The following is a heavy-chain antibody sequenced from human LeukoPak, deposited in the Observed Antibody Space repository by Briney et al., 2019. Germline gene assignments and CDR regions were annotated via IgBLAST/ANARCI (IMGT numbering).Heavy chain of an antibody. CDR3: ARDGVHQGGYYSYYMDV. Sequence: SETLSLTCTVSGGSISSHYWGWIRQPPGRGLEWIGYIHYSGTTNYNPSLKSRVTISEDTSKNQFSLKVSSVTAADTAVYYCARDGVHQGGYYSYYMDVWGKGTTVTVSS. CDR1: GGSISSHY. V-gene: IGHV4-59*11. D-gene: IGHD2-8*01. J-gene: IGHJ6*03. CDR2: IHYSGTT.